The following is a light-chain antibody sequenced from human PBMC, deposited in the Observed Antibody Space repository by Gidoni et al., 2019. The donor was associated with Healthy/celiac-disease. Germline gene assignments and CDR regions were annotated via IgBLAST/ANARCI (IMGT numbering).Light chain of an antibody. V-gene: IGKV1-5*03. CDR2: KAS. CDR1: QSINSW. J-gene: IGKJ1*01. CDR3: QQYNSYPWT. Sequence: DIQMTQSPSTLSAPVGDRVTITCRASQSINSWLAWYQQKPGKAPRLLIYKASTVESGVPSRFSGNGSGTEFTLTISSLQPDDFATYCCQQYNSYPWTFGQGTKVEI.